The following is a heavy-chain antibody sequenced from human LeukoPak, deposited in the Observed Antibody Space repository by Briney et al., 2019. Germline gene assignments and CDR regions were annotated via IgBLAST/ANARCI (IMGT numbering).Heavy chain of an antibody. Sequence: ASVKVSCKASEYTFTSYDINWVRQATGQGLEWMGWMNPNSGNTGYAQKFQGRVTMTRVTSISTAYMELNNLTSEDTAVYYCARGSWGEIAGRKSFEFWGQGALVTVSS. D-gene: IGHD6-6*01. CDR2: MNPNSGNT. CDR1: EYTFTSYD. CDR3: ARGSWGEIAGRKSFEF. V-gene: IGHV1-8*01. J-gene: IGHJ4*02.